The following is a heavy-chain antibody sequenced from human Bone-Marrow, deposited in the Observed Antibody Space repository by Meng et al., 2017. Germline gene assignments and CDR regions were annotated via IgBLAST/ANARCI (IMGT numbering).Heavy chain of an antibody. V-gene: IGHV3-9*03. Sequence: SLKISCAASGFTFDDYAMHWVRQAPGKGLEWVSGISWNSGSIGYADSVKGRFNISRDNAKNSLYLQMNSLRAEDMALYYCAKAPYGSGSYAYFDYWGQGTLVTVSS. CDR1: GFTFDDYA. CDR3: AKAPYGSGSYAYFDY. J-gene: IGHJ4*02. D-gene: IGHD3-10*01. CDR2: ISWNSGSI.